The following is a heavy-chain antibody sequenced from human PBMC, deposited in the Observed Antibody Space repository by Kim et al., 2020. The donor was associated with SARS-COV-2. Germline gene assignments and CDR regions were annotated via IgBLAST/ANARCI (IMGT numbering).Heavy chain of an antibody. CDR2: FDPEDGET. CDR1: GYTLTELS. D-gene: IGHD6-13*01. Sequence: ASVKVSCKVSGYTLTELSMHWVRQAPGKGLEWMGGFDPEDGETIYAQKFQGRVTMTEDTSTDTAYMELSSLRSEDTAVYYCATWCLAAAGTTDYYYYGMDVWGQGTTVTVSS. V-gene: IGHV1-24*01. CDR3: ATWCLAAAGTTDYYYYGMDV. J-gene: IGHJ6*02.